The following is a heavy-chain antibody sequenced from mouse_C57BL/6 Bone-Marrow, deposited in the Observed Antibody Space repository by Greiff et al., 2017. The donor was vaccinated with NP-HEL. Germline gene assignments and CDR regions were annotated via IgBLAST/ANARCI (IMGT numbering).Heavy chain of an antibody. Sequence: GGGLVQPKGSLKLSCAASGFSFNTYAMNWVRQAPGKGLEWVARIRSKSNNYATYYADSVKDRFTISRYDSESMLYLQMNNLKTEDTAMYYCVRHALSDAMDYWGQGTSVTVSS. J-gene: IGHJ4*01. V-gene: IGHV10-1*01. CDR2: IRSKSNNYAT. CDR1: GFSFNTYA. CDR3: VRHALSDAMDY.